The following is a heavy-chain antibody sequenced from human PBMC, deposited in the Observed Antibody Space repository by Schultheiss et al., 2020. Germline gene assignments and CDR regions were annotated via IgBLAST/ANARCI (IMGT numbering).Heavy chain of an antibody. CDR1: GGSFSGYY. D-gene: IGHD3-3*01. CDR3: ARVANYDFWSGYYGPQARKTLFDY. V-gene: IGHV4-34*01. Sequence: SETLSLTCAVYGGSFSGYYWSWIRQPPGKGLEWIGQIHHSGSVKYNPSLKSRVTISVDTSKNQFSLKLTSVTAADTAVYYCARVANYDFWSGYYGPQARKTLFDYWGKGTLVTVSS. CDR2: IHHSGSV. J-gene: IGHJ4*02.